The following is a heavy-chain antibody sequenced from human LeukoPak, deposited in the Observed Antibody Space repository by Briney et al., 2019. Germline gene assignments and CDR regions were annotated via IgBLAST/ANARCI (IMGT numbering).Heavy chain of an antibody. CDR1: GYTFTSYG. CDR3: ARSGHDYGDSSARFDY. V-gene: IGHV1-18*01. CDR2: ISAYNGNT. D-gene: IGHD4-17*01. Sequence: ASVKVSCKASGYTFTSYGISGVRQAPGQGLEWMGWISAYNGNTNYAQKLQGRVTMTTDTSTSTAYMELRSLRSDDTAVYYCARSGHDYGDSSARFDYWGQGTLVTVSS. J-gene: IGHJ4*02.